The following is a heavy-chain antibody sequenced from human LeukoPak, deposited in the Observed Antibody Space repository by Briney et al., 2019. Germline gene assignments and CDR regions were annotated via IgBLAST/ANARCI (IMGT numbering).Heavy chain of an antibody. Sequence: EASVKVSCKASGGTFSSYAISWVRQAPGQGLEWMGRIIPILGIANYAQKFQGRVTITADKSTSTAYMELSSLRSEDTGVYYCVRGQPETSTTWGQGSLVTVSS. CDR2: IIPILGIA. J-gene: IGHJ5*02. V-gene: IGHV1-69*04. CDR3: VRGQPETSTT. CDR1: GGTFSSYA. D-gene: IGHD5/OR15-5a*01.